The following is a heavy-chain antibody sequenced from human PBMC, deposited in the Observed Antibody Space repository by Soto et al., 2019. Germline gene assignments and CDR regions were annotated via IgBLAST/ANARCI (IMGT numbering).Heavy chain of an antibody. D-gene: IGHD3-16*01. CDR2: ISAYNGNT. CDR3: ARDLYVYVWGSSGGFDY. Sequence: QVQLVQSGAEVKKPGASVKVSCKASGYTFTSSGISWVRQAPGQGLEWMGWISAYNGNTNNAQKLQGRVTMTTATSTSTAYMELRSLRSDDTAVDYCARDLYVYVWGSSGGFDYWGQGTLVTVSS. CDR1: GYTFTSSG. J-gene: IGHJ4*02. V-gene: IGHV1-18*01.